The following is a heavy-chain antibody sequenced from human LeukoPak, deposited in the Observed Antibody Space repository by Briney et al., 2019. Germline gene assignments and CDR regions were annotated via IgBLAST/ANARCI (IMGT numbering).Heavy chain of an antibody. CDR2: IYPRDGST. V-gene: IGHV1-46*01. CDR1: GYTFTSNY. CDR3: ARDQEGFDY. J-gene: IGHJ4*02. Sequence: ASVKVSCKASGYTFTSNYIHWVRQASGQGLEWMGMIYPRDGSTSYAQKFQGRVTVTRDTSTSTVHMELSGLRSEDMAVYYCARDQEGFDYWGQGTLVTVSS.